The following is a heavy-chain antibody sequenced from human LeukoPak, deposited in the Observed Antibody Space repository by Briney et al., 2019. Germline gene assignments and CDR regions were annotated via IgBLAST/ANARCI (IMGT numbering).Heavy chain of an antibody. V-gene: IGHV4-59*08. CDR1: GGSISSYY. CDR2: IYYSGST. D-gene: IGHD3-22*01. Sequence: PSETLSLTCTVSGGSISSYYWSWIRQPPGKGLEWIGYIYYSGSTNYNPSLKSRVTISVDTSKNQFSLKLSSVTAADTAVYYCARHVLNSGGYSFDYWGQGTLVTVSS. CDR3: ARHVLNSGGYSFDY. J-gene: IGHJ4*02.